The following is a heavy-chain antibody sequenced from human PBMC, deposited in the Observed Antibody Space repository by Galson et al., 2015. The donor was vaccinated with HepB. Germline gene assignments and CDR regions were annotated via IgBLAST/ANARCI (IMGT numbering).Heavy chain of an antibody. D-gene: IGHD4-17*01. V-gene: IGHV3-21*01. CDR2: ISSSSSYI. J-gene: IGHJ3*02. Sequence: SLRLSCAASGFTFSSYSMNWVRQAPGKGLEWVSSISSSSSYIYYADSVKGRFTISRDNAKNSLYLQMNSLRAEDTAVYYCAREGGSGYAATVTTSDAFDIWGQGTMVTVSS. CDR3: AREGGSGYAATVTTSDAFDI. CDR1: GFTFSSYS.